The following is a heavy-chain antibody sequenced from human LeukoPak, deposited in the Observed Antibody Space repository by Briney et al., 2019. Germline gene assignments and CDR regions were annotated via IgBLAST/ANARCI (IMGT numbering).Heavy chain of an antibody. J-gene: IGHJ4*02. Sequence: ASVKVSCKASGYTFTGHYLQWVRQAPGQGLEWMGRINPNNGDTSYAQKFQGRVTTTRDTSISTAYMELSRLRSDDTAVYYCARRGAGRYFDYWGQGTLVTVSS. CDR2: INPNNGDT. D-gene: IGHD3-10*01. CDR3: ARRGAGRYFDY. V-gene: IGHV1-2*06. CDR1: GYTFTGHY.